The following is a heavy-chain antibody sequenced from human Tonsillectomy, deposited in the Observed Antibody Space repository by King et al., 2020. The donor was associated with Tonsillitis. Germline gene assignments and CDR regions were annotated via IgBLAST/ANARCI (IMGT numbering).Heavy chain of an antibody. CDR2: SIPIFGTA. CDR3: ARDIPRIAAGFDY. D-gene: IGHD6-13*01. J-gene: IGHJ4*02. Sequence: VQLVESGAEVKKPGSSVKVSCKASGGTFSSYAISGLRQAPGQGLEWMGGSIPIFGTANYAQKFQGRVTITADESTSTAYMELSSLRSEDTAVYYCARDIPRIAAGFDYWGQGTLVTVSS. CDR1: GGTFSSYA. V-gene: IGHV1-69*01.